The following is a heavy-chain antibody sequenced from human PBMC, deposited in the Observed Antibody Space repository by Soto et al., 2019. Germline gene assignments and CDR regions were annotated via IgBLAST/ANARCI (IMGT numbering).Heavy chain of an antibody. CDR3: ARDRSAGAAGCKGLSCYYYYGMDV. D-gene: IGHD6-13*01. CDR2: IYYSGST. J-gene: IGHJ6*02. V-gene: IGHV4-59*01. Sequence: SETLSLTCTVSGGSISSYYWSWNRQPPGKGLEWIGYIYYSGSTNYNPSLKSRVTISVDTSKNQFSLKLSSVTAADTAVYYCARDRSAGAAGCKGLSCYYYYGMDVWGQGTTVTVSS. CDR1: GGSISSYY.